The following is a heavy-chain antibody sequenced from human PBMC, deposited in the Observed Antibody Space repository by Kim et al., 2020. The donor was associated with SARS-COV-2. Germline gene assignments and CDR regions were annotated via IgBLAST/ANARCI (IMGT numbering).Heavy chain of an antibody. D-gene: IGHD3-10*01. CDR1: GFTFSSYW. V-gene: IGHV3-7*03. J-gene: IGHJ5*02. Sequence: GGSLRLSCAASGFTFSSYWMSWVRQAPGKGLEWVANIKQDGSEKYYVDSVKGRFTISRDNAKNSLYLQMNSLRAEDTAVYYCARGGITMVRGVIVFFRQGEYNWFDPWGQGTLVTVSS. CDR2: IKQDGSEK. CDR3: ARGGITMVRGVIVFFRQGEYNWFDP.